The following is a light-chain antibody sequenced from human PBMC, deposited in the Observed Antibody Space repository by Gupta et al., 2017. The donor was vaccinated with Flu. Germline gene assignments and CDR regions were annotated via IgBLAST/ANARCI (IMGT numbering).Light chain of an antibody. CDR2: GAS. CDR3: QQEGNSPCT. Sequence: VLTPSPGILSLSPGEGATLSCRASQSVSSNYLAWYQHKPGQAPRLLIYGASSRANGIPDRFSGSGSGTEFTLTISRLEPEDFAVYYCQQEGNSPCTFGQGTKVEVK. V-gene: IGKV3-20*01. CDR1: QSVSSNY. J-gene: IGKJ2*02.